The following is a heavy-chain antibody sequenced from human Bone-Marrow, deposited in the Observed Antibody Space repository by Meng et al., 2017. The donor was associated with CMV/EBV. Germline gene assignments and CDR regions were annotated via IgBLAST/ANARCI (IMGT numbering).Heavy chain of an antibody. CDR3: TTYCSSTNCPAGAGWYFDL. J-gene: IGHJ2*01. Sequence: GGSLRLSCVASGFTFSNAWMSWVCPAPGKGLEWVGRVKSITDGGTTDYAAPWKGRFIITRDDSKRTLYLQMNSLKPEDTDVYYCTTYCSSTNCPAGAGWYFDLWGRGTLVTVSS. D-gene: IGHD2-2*01. CDR1: GFTFSNAW. V-gene: IGHV3-15*01. CDR2: VKSITDGGTT.